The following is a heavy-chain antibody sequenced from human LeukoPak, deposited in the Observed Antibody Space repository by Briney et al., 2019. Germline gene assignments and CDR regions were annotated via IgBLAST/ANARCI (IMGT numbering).Heavy chain of an antibody. V-gene: IGHV4-39*07. J-gene: IGHJ3*02. CDR3: ARGCAPSAFDI. Sequence: SETLSLTCTVSGGSISSSSYYWSWIRQPPGKGLEWIGEINHSGSTNYNPSLKSRVTISVDTSKKQFSLKLSSVTAADTAVYYCARGCAPSAFDIWGQGTMVTVSS. CDR2: INHSGST. CDR1: GGSISSSSYY.